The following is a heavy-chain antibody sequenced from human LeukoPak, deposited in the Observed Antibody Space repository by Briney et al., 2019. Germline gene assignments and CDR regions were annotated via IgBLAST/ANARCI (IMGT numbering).Heavy chain of an antibody. J-gene: IGHJ4*02. CDR3: GRDPAYSAFDS. Sequence: SQTLSLTCAISGDSVSSKIAAWNWIRQSPSRGLEWLGRTYYRRSRWFNDYAVSMKSRITINPDTSKNQFSLQLTSVTPEDTAVYYCGRDPAYSAFDSWGQGTLVTVSS. V-gene: IGHV6-1*01. CDR1: GDSVSSKIAA. D-gene: IGHD4-11*01. CDR2: TYYRRSRWFN.